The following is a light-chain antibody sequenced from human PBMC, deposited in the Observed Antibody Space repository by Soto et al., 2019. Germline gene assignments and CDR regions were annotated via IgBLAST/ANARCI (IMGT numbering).Light chain of an antibody. V-gene: IGKV1-5*01. CDR1: QSISDW. CDR2: DAS. J-gene: IGKJ1*01. Sequence: DIQMTQSPSTLSASVGDRVTITCRASQSISDWLAWFQQKPGKAPKVLIYDASTLESGVPSRFSGSGSGTEFTLTIRSLHPEDSATYYCQQHNSSPWTFGQGTRVEIK. CDR3: QQHNSSPWT.